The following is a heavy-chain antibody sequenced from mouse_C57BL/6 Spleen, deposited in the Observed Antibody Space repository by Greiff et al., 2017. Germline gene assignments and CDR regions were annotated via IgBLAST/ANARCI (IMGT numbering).Heavy chain of an antibody. CDR2: IDPSDSET. Sequence: GLEWIGNIDPSDSETHYNQKFKDKATLTVDKSSSTAYMQLSSLTSEDSAVYYCARSPRYSNHGSGYFDVWGTGTTVTVSS. CDR3: ARSPRYSNHGSGYFDV. J-gene: IGHJ1*03. D-gene: IGHD2-5*01. V-gene: IGHV1-52*01.